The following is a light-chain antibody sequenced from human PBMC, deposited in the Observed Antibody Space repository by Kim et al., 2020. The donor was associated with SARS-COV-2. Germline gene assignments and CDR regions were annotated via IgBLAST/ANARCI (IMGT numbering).Light chain of an antibody. CDR1: KLGDKY. CDR2: RDN. J-gene: IGLJ2*01. CDR3: QAWDGNTAVV. Sequence: VSPGQTANITCSADKLGDKYACWYQQRPGQSPVLVIYRDNKRPSGIPERFSGSNSGNTATLTISGTQAMDEADYYCQAWDGNTAVVFGGGTQLTVL. V-gene: IGLV3-1*01.